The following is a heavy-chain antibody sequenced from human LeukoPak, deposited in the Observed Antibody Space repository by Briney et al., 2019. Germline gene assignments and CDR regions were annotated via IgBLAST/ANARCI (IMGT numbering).Heavy chain of an antibody. Sequence: SETLSLTCTVSGGSISSSSYYWGWIRQPPGKGLEWIGSIYYSGSTYYNPSLKSRVTISVDTSKNQFSLKPSSVTAADTAVYYCARTVYSGRHAYFQHWGQGTLVTVSS. J-gene: IGHJ1*01. D-gene: IGHD1-26*01. CDR1: GGSISSSSYY. CDR3: ARTVYSGRHAYFQH. CDR2: IYYSGST. V-gene: IGHV4-39*07.